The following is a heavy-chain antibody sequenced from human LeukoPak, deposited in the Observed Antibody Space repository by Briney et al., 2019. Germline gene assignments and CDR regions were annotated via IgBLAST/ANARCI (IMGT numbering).Heavy chain of an antibody. Sequence: SETLSLTCTVSGGSISSSSYYWGWIRQPPGKGLEWIGSIYYSGSTYYNPSLKSRVTISVDTSKNQFSLKLSSVTAADTAVYYCARDIRVFKIAAAGTGWFDPWGQGTLVTVSS. J-gene: IGHJ5*02. V-gene: IGHV4-39*07. CDR1: GGSISSSSYY. D-gene: IGHD6-13*01. CDR2: IYYSGST. CDR3: ARDIRVFKIAAAGTGWFDP.